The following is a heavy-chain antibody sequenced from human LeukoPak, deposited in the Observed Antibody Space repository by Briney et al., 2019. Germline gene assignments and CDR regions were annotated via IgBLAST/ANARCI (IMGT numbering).Heavy chain of an antibody. Sequence: GESLKISCKGSGYSFTSYWIGWVRQMPGKGLERMGIIYPGDSDTRYSPSFQGQVTISADKSISTAYLQWSSLKASDTAMYYCARPDFYYDSSAAFDYWGQGTLVTVSS. V-gene: IGHV5-51*01. D-gene: IGHD3-22*01. CDR1: GYSFTSYW. J-gene: IGHJ4*02. CDR3: ARPDFYYDSSAAFDY. CDR2: IYPGDSDT.